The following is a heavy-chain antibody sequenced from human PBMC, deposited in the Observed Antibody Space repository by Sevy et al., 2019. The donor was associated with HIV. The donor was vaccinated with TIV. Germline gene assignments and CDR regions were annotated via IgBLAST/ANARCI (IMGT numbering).Heavy chain of an antibody. CDR1: GFSLNSYW. CDR3: VRAIAADGSF. Sequence: GGSLRLSCAASGFSLNSYWMSWVRQAPGKGLEWVANIKQDGSVKYYVDSVKGRFTISREKARNLLYLQINSLRAEDTALYYCVRAIAADGSFWGQGTLVTVSS. CDR2: IKQDGSVK. V-gene: IGHV3-7*01. D-gene: IGHD6-13*01. J-gene: IGHJ4*02.